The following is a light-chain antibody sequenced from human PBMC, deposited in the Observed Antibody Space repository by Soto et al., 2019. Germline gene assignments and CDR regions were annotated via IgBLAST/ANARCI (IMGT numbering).Light chain of an antibody. CDR1: QDIGNF. V-gene: IGKV1-33*01. Sequence: DIQMTQSPSSLSASVGDRVTIACQASQDIGNFLNWYQHKPGKAPKLVIYGASNLEAGVPSRFSGGGSGTDFTFTISSLQPEDVATYYCQHYDYLPLFGPGTKVDLK. CDR2: GAS. J-gene: IGKJ3*01. CDR3: QHYDYLPL.